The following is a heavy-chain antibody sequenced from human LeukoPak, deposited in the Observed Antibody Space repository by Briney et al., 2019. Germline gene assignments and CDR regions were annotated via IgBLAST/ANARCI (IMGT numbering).Heavy chain of an antibody. CDR2: MNPNSGNT. CDR1: GYTITSYD. Sequence: GASVKVSCKASGYTITSYDINWVRQATGQGLEWMGWMNPNSGNTGYAQKFQGRVTMTRNTSISTAYMELSSLRSEDTAVYYCARAANYYDSSGYYPRWFDPWGQGTLVTVSS. V-gene: IGHV1-8*01. CDR3: ARAANYYDSSGYYPRWFDP. D-gene: IGHD3-22*01. J-gene: IGHJ5*02.